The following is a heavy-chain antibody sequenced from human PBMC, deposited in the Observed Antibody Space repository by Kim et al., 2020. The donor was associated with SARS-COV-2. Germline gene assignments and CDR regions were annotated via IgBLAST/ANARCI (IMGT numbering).Heavy chain of an antibody. CDR1: GGSFSGYY. Sequence: SETLSLTCAVYGGSFSGYYWSWIRQPPGKGLEWIGEINHSGSTNYNPSLKSRVTISVDTSKNQFSLKLSSVTAADTAVYYCARGNWGYSYGSPDYWGQGTLVTVSS. CDR3: ARGNWGYSYGSPDY. J-gene: IGHJ4*02. D-gene: IGHD5-18*01. CDR2: INHSGST. V-gene: IGHV4-34*01.